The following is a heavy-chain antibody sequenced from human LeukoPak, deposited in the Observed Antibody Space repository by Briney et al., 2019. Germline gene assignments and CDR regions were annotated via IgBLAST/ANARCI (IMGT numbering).Heavy chain of an antibody. V-gene: IGHV3-11*04. Sequence: GGSLRLSCAASGFTFSDYYMSWIRRAPGKGLEWVSYISSSGSTIYYADSVKGRFTISRDNAKNSLYLQMNSLRAEDTAVYYCARDRSGSYLYYFDYWGQGTLVTVSS. D-gene: IGHD1-26*01. CDR2: ISSSGSTI. J-gene: IGHJ4*02. CDR1: GFTFSDYY. CDR3: ARDRSGSYLYYFDY.